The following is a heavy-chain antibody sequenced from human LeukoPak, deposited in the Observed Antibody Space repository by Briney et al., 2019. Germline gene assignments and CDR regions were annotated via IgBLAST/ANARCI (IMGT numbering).Heavy chain of an antibody. CDR3: AREGYCNNTSCSLNAFDI. Sequence: GGSLRLSCAASGFTFSTYSMNWVRQAPGQGLEWVSYISSRSATIYYADPVKGRFTISRDNAKNSLYLQMNSLRAEDTAVYYCAREGYCNNTSCSLNAFDIWGQGTMVTVSS. CDR1: GFTFSTYS. J-gene: IGHJ3*02. D-gene: IGHD2-2*01. V-gene: IGHV3-48*01. CDR2: ISSRSATI.